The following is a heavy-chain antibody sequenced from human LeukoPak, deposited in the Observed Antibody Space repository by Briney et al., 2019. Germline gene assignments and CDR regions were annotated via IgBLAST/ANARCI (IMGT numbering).Heavy chain of an antibody. V-gene: IGHV4-34*01. Sequence: PSETLSLTCAVYGGSFSGYYWSWIRQSPGKGLEWIGEIIHSGSTNYNPSLRSRVAMSVDTSNNQSSMTLNSVSTADTAVYYCARGTYNHDQYFFDDWGQGSLVTVSP. D-gene: IGHD1-1*01. CDR2: IIHSGST. CDR3: ARGTYNHDQYFFDD. CDR1: GGSFSGYY. J-gene: IGHJ4*02.